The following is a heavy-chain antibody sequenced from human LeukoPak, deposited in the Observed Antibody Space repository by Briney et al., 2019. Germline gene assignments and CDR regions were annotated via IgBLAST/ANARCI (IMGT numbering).Heavy chain of an antibody. CDR1: GYTLTELS. Sequence: ASVKVSCKVSGYTLTELSMHWVRQAPGKGLEWMGGFDPEDGETIYAQKFRGRVTMTEDTSTDTAYMELSSLRSEDTAVYYCARGPIYYYDSRGAFDIWGQGTMVTVSS. CDR2: FDPEDGET. J-gene: IGHJ3*02. CDR3: ARGPIYYYDSRGAFDI. D-gene: IGHD3-22*01. V-gene: IGHV1-24*01.